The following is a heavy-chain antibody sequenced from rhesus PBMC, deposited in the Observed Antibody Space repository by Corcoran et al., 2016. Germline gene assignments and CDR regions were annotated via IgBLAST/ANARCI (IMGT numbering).Heavy chain of an antibody. V-gene: IGHV4-99*01. D-gene: IGHD4-23*01. CDR2: ISGGTGST. Sequence: QVQLQESGPGLVKPSETLSLTCAVSGYSISSGYYWGWIRQSPGKGLEYIGYISGGTGSTYYNPSLKSRVTISKDSSKNQFSLKLTSVTAADTAFYFCARHSDTVTTFGLDSWGQGVVVTVSS. CDR1: GYSISSGYY. J-gene: IGHJ6*01. CDR3: ARHSDTVTTFGLDS.